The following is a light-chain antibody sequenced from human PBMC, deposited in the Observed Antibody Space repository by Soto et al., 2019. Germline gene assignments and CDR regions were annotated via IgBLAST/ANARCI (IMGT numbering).Light chain of an antibody. CDR2: GAS. CDR3: QEYNRRPPAT. J-gene: IGKJ1*01. V-gene: IGKV3-15*01. Sequence: ELVLTQSPATLSVSPWEGVTLSCRARQSVNNNLAWYQQKPGQAPSLLIHGASTRAAGVPARFSGSGSGTEFTLTISSLQSEDSAVYYCQEYNRRPPATFGQGTKVEIK. CDR1: QSVNNN.